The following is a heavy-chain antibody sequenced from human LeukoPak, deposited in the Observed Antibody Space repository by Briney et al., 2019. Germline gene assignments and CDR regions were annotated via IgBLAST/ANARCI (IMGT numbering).Heavy chain of an antibody. Sequence: GASVKVSCKACGGTFSSYAISWVRQAPGQRLEWMGGIIPIFGTANYAQKFQGRVTITTDESTSTAYMELSSLRSEDTAVYYCASINCSSTSCHVWFDPWGQGTLVTVSS. D-gene: IGHD2-2*01. J-gene: IGHJ5*02. CDR2: IIPIFGTA. V-gene: IGHV1-69*05. CDR1: GGTFSSYA. CDR3: ASINCSSTSCHVWFDP.